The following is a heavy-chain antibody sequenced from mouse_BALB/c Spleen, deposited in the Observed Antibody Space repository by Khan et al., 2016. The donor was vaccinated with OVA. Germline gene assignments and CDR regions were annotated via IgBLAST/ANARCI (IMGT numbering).Heavy chain of an antibody. CDR3: ARAFYYGAWFAY. Sequence: VQLQESGPGLVAPSQTLSITCTVSGFSLTSYGVHWVRQPPGKGLEWLGVIWAGGSTNHNSALMSRLSISKDHSKSTVFLKMNSLQTDDTAMYYCARAFYYGAWFAYWGQGTLVTVSA. D-gene: IGHD1-1*01. CDR1: GFSLTSYG. V-gene: IGHV2-9*02. CDR2: IWAGGST. J-gene: IGHJ3*01.